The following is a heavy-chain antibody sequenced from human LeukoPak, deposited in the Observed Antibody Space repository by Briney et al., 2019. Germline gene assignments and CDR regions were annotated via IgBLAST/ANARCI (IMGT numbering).Heavy chain of an antibody. CDR2: ISTGSSPM. J-gene: IGHJ4*01. Sequence: GGSLRLSCTASGFTFSRYTMNWVRQAPGKGLEWVSSISTGSSPMFFADSVKGRFTISRDNAKNSVFLQMNSLRVEDTALYYCARAGSVTSPVDYWGHGALVTVSS. CDR3: ARAGSVTSPVDY. V-gene: IGHV3-21*06. CDR1: GFTFSRYT. D-gene: IGHD2-21*02.